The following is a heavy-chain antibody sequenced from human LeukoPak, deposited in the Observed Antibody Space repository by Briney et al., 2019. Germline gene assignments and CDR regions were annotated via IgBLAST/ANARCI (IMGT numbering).Heavy chain of an antibody. J-gene: IGHJ4*02. Sequence: GGSLRLSCAASGFTFSSYSMNWVRQAPGKGLKWVSSISSSSSYIYYADSVKGRFTISRDNAKNSLYLQMNSLRAEDTAVYYCARAVRFCSSISCYDNYFDYWGQGTLVTVSS. D-gene: IGHD2-2*01. CDR3: ARAVRFCSSISCYDNYFDY. CDR2: ISSSSSYI. CDR1: GFTFSSYS. V-gene: IGHV3-21*01.